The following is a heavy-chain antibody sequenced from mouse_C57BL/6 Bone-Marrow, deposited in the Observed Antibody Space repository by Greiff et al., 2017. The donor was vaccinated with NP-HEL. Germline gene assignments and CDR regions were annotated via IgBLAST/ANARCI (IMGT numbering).Heavy chain of an antibody. V-gene: IGHV1-82*01. CDR1: GYAFSSSW. Sequence: QVQLQQSGPELVKPGASVKISCKASGYAFSSSWMNWVKQRPGKGLEWIGRIYPGDGDTNYTGKFKGKATLTADKSSSTAYMQLSSLTSEDSAVYGCAREELRAYFDVWGTGTTVTVAS. D-gene: IGHD2-12*01. J-gene: IGHJ1*03. CDR2: IYPGDGDT. CDR3: AREELRAYFDV.